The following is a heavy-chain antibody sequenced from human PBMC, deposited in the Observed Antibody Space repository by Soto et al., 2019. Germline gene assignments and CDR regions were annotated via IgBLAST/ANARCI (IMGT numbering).Heavy chain of an antibody. V-gene: IGHV3-21*01. CDR1: GFTFSSYS. CDR2: ISSSSSYI. J-gene: IGHJ4*02. CDR3: ARDSVYSRTFDY. D-gene: IGHD6-13*01. Sequence: EVQLVESGGGLVKPGGSLRLSCAASGFTFSSYSMNWVRQAPGKGLEWVSSISSSSSYIYYADSVKGRFTISRDNAKNSLYLQMNILRADETAVYYCARDSVYSRTFDYWGQGTLVTVSS.